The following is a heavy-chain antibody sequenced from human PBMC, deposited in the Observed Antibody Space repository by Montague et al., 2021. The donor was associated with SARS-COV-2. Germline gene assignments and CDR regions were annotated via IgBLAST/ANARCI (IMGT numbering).Heavy chain of an antibody. V-gene: IGHV4-34*01. D-gene: IGHD2-2*02. CDR3: ASLTLGCCSSTSCYSDWFAP. Sequence: SETLSLTCAVYGGSFSGYYWSWGRQPPAKGLEWMWEVNHSGSTNYNPSLKIQVTISIDTSKNQFYLKLNSVTAADTAVYYCASLTLGCCSSTSCYSDWFAPWGQGTLVTVSS. CDR2: VNHSGST. CDR1: GGSFSGYY. J-gene: IGHJ5*02.